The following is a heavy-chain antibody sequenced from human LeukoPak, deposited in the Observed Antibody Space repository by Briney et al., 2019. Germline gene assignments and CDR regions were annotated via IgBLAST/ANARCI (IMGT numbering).Heavy chain of an antibody. D-gene: IGHD3-9*01. CDR2: IWYDASNK. Sequence: GGSLRLSCAASEFTFSSYSMNWVRQAPGKGLEWVTFIWYDASNKYYAESVKGRFTISRDNSRNTVFLQMNSLRAEDTAIYYCATDISTRYFGSWGQGTLVTVSS. V-gene: IGHV3-33*08. CDR1: EFTFSSYS. J-gene: IGHJ4*02. CDR3: ATDISTRYFGS.